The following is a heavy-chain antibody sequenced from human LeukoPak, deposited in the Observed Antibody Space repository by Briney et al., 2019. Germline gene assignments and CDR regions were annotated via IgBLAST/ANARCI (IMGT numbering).Heavy chain of an antibody. J-gene: IGHJ3*02. CDR1: GFTFSSYS. CDR3: ARESITTDAFDI. Sequence: GGSLRLSCAASGFTFSSYSMNWVRQAPGKGLEWVSYISSSSSTIYYAGSVKGRFTISRDNAKNSLYLQMNSLRAEDTAVHYCARESITTDAFDIWGQGTMVTVSS. CDR2: ISSSSSTI. D-gene: IGHD3-22*01. V-gene: IGHV3-48*01.